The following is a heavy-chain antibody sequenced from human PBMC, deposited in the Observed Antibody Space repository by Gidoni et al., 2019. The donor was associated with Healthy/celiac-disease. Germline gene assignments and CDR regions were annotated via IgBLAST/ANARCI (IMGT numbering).Heavy chain of an antibody. CDR1: GFTFSSYA. Sequence: EVQLLESGGGLVQPGGSLRLSCEASGFTFSSYAMSWVRQAPGKGLVWVSVIIGSGGSTYYADSVKGRFTISRDNSKNTLYLQMNSLRAEDTAVYYCATSKIVVVITQGYYFDYWGQGTLVTVSS. CDR3: ATSKIVVVITQGYYFDY. CDR2: IIGSGGST. D-gene: IGHD3-22*01. V-gene: IGHV3-23*01. J-gene: IGHJ4*02.